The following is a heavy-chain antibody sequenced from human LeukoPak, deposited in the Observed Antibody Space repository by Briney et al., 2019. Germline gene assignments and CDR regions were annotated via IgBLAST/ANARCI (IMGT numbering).Heavy chain of an antibody. J-gene: IGHJ4*02. CDR1: GFTFSSYA. V-gene: IGHV3-30*04. CDR3: ARAMGIWAAINY. CDR2: ISYDGSNK. Sequence: GGSLRLSCAASGFTFSSYAMHWVRQAPGKGLEWVAVISYDGSNKYYADSVKGRFTISRDNSKNTLYLQMNSLRAEDTAVYYCARAMGIWAAINYWGQGTLVTVSS. D-gene: IGHD5-18*01.